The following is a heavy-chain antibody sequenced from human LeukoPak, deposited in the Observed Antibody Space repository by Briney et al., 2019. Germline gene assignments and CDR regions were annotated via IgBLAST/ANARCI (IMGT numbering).Heavy chain of an antibody. CDR3: ARDRRTYYYGSGSYKVPGAFDI. CDR2: INPNSGGT. CDR1: GYTFTGYY. Sequence: ASVKVSCKASGYTFTGYYMHWVRQAPGQGLEWMGWINPNSGGTNYAQKFQGRVTMTRDTSISTAYMELSRLRSDDTAVYYCARDRRTYYYGSGSYKVPGAFDIWGQGTMVTVSS. D-gene: IGHD3-10*01. J-gene: IGHJ3*02. V-gene: IGHV1-2*02.